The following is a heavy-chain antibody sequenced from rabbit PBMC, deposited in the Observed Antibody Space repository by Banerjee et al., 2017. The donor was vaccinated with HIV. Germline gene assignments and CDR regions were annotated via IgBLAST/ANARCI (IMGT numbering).Heavy chain of an antibody. V-gene: IGHV1S40*01. D-gene: IGHD4-2*01. Sequence: QSLEESGGDLVKPGTSLTLTCTASGFDFSSPYWMNWVRQAPGKGLEWIGCIYNGSGGTYYASWAKGRFTISKTSSTTVTLQMTSLTAADTATYFCARGFNDGSGIIGRLDLWGQGTLVTVS. J-gene: IGHJ3*01. CDR2: IYNGSGGT. CDR1: GFDFSSPYW. CDR3: ARGFNDGSGIIGRLDL.